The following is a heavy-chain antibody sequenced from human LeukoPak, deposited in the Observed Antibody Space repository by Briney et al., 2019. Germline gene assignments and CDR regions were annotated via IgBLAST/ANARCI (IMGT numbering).Heavy chain of an antibody. V-gene: IGHV4-34*01. J-gene: IGHJ4*02. CDR3: ARGHYDCWSGYYTD. D-gene: IGHD3-3*01. CDR1: GGSFSGYY. CDR2: INHSRST. Sequence: SETLSLTCAVYGGSFSGYYWSWIRQPPGKGLEWIGEINHSRSTNYNPSLKSRVTISVDTSKNQFSLKLSSVTAADTAVYYCARGHYDCWSGYYTDWGQGTLVTVSS.